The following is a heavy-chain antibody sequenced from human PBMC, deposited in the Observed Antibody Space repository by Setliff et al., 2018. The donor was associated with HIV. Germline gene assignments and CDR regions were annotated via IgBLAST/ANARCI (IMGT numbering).Heavy chain of an antibody. D-gene: IGHD6-13*01. J-gene: IGHJ6*03. CDR3: TSQSRSSSWYYYYYYMDV. Sequence: HPGGSLRLSCTASGFTFGDYAMSWVRQAPGKGLEWVGFIRSKAYGGTTEYAASVKGRFTISRDDSKSIAYLQMNSLKTEDTAVYYCTSQSRSSSWYYYYYYMDVWGKGTTVTVSS. V-gene: IGHV3-49*04. CDR1: GFTFGDYA. CDR2: IRSKAYGGTT.